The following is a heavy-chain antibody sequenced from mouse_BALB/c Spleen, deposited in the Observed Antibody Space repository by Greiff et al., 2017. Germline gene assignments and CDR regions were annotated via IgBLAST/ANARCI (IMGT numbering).Heavy chain of an antibody. CDR3: TGIYYGYDRFAY. D-gene: IGHD2-2*01. V-gene: IGHV1-5*01. CDR2: IYPGNSDT. Sequence: EVQLQQSGTVLARPGASVKMSCKASGYSFTSYWMHWVKQRPGQGLEWIGAIYPGNSDTSYNQKFKGKAKLTAVTSASTAYMELSSLTNEDSAVYYCTGIYYGYDRFAYWGQGTLVTVSA. J-gene: IGHJ3*01. CDR1: GYSFTSYW.